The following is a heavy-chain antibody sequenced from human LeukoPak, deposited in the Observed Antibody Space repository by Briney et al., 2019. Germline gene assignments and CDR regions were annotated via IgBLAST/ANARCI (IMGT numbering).Heavy chain of an antibody. CDR3: ARAAAGQPFDY. Sequence: GSLRLSCAASGFTASSNYMSWVRQAPGKGLDWVSVIFSGRNTYYADSVKGRFFISRDNSKNTLYLQMNSLRAEDTAVYYCARAAAGQPFDYWGQGTLVSVSS. V-gene: IGHV3-66*01. CDR1: GFTASSNY. D-gene: IGHD6-13*01. J-gene: IGHJ4*02. CDR2: IFSGRNT.